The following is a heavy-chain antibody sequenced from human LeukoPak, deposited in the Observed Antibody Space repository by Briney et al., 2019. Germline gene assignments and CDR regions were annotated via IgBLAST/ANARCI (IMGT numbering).Heavy chain of an antibody. CDR3: ARSIGLTGGGVDV. V-gene: IGHV3-11*01. J-gene: IGHJ6*02. CDR1: GFTFSDYN. D-gene: IGHD3-9*01. Sequence: GGSLRLSCAASGFTFSDYNMNWVRQAPGKGLEWVSYITDSGNTIHYADSVKGRSTISRDNAMNSLYLQMNSLRAEDTAVYYCARSIGLTGGGVDVWGQGTTVTVSS. CDR2: ITDSGNTI.